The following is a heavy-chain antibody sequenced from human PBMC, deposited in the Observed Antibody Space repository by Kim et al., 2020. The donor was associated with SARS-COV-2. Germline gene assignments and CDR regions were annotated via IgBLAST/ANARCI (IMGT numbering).Heavy chain of an antibody. CDR2: INHSGST. D-gene: IGHD5-12*01. V-gene: IGHV4-34*01. J-gene: IGHJ4*02. Sequence: SETLSLTCAVYGGSFSGYYWSWIRQPPGKGLEWIGEINHSGSTNYNPSLKSRVTISVDTSKNQFSLKLSSVTAADTAVYYCAREMATIKRIDYWGQGTLVTVSS. CDR1: GGSFSGYY. CDR3: AREMATIKRIDY.